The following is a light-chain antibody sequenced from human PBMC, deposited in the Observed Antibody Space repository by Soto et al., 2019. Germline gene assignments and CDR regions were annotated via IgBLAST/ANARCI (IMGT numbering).Light chain of an antibody. CDR3: QQRSNWPPIT. Sequence: VMSQSPSTLCLAPGERATLAGRPSQSVSSYLAWYQQKPGQAPRLLIYDASNRATGIPARFSGSGSGTDFTLTISSLEPEDFAVYYCQQRSNWPPITFGQGTRLEIK. CDR2: DAS. J-gene: IGKJ5*01. CDR1: QSVSSY. V-gene: IGKV3-11*01.